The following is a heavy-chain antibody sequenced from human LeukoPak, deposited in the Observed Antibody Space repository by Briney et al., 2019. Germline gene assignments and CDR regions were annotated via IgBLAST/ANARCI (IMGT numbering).Heavy chain of an antibody. CDR2: IIPILGIA. CDR3: ARREEKEQWLRTPYYYYGMDV. D-gene: IGHD6-19*01. Sequence: ASVTVSFKASGGTFSSYAISWVRQAPGQGLEWMGRIIPILGIANYAQKFQGRVTITADKSTSTAYMELSSLRSEDTAVYYCARREEKEQWLRTPYYYYGMDVWGQGTTVTVSS. J-gene: IGHJ6*02. CDR1: GGTFSSYA. V-gene: IGHV1-69*04.